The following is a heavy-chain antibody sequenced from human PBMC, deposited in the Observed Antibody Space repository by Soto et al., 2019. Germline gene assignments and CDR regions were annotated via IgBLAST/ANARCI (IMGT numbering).Heavy chain of an antibody. CDR2: INAGNGNT. Sequence: ASVKVSCKASGFSFIDYSILWVRQAPGQSLEWLGWINAGNGNTKYSHKFQDRVTITSDTSATTTYMELRSLRSEDTAVFYCARSAKKTWLPDFWGQGTLVNVSS. V-gene: IGHV1-3*01. CDR3: ARSAKKTWLPDF. D-gene: IGHD5-12*01. CDR1: GFSFIDYS. J-gene: IGHJ1*01.